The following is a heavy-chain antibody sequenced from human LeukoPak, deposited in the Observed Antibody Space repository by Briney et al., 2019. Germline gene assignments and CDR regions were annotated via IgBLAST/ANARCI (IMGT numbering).Heavy chain of an antibody. Sequence: SSVKVSCKSSGCTFSSYAISWVRQAPGQGLEWMGGIIPIFGTANYAQKFQGRVTITADESTSTAYMELSSLRSEDTAVYYCARALPEDTAINLDDWGQGTLVTVSS. D-gene: IGHD5-18*01. J-gene: IGHJ4*02. CDR2: IIPIFGTA. CDR1: GCTFSSYA. CDR3: ARALPEDTAINLDD. V-gene: IGHV1-69*01.